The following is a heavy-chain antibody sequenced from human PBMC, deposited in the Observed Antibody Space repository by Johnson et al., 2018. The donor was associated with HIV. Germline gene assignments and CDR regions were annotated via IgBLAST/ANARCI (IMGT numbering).Heavy chain of an antibody. CDR2: INWNGGST. V-gene: IGHV3-20*04. CDR1: GFTFDDYG. CDR3: ARSRPYEGVPAATGAFDI. Sequence: VQLVESGGGVVQPGRSLRLSCAASGFTFDDYGMSWVRQAPGKGLEWVSGINWNGGSTAYADSVRGRFTISRDNANNSLYLQMNSLRAEDTALYYCARSRPYEGVPAATGAFDIWGQGTMVTVSS. D-gene: IGHD2-2*01. J-gene: IGHJ3*02.